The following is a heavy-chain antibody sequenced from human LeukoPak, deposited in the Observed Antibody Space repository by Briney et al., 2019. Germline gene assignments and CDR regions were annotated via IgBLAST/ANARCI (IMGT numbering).Heavy chain of an antibody. CDR1: GGTFRSYA. D-gene: IGHD2-15*01. Sequence: SVKVSCKASGGTFRSYAISGVRQAPGQGREWMGGIIPIFGTANYAQKFQGRVTITTDESTSTAYMELSSLRSEDTAVYYCARADCSGGSCYSGNWFDPWGQGTLVTVSS. J-gene: IGHJ5*02. CDR3: ARADCSGGSCYSGNWFDP. CDR2: IIPIFGTA. V-gene: IGHV1-69*05.